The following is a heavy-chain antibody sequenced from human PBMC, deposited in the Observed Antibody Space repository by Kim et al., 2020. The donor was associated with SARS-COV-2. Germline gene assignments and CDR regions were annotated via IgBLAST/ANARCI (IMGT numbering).Heavy chain of an antibody. CDR2: INHSGST. CDR3: ARGRYDFWCGYSLAWFDP. D-gene: IGHD3-3*01. V-gene: IGHV4-34*01. J-gene: IGHJ5*02. Sequence: SETLSLTCAVYGGSFSGYYWSWIRQPPGKGLEWIGEINHSGSTNYNPSLKSRVTISVDTSKNQFSLKLSSVTAADTAVYYCARGRYDFWCGYSLAWFDP. CDR1: GGSFSGYY.